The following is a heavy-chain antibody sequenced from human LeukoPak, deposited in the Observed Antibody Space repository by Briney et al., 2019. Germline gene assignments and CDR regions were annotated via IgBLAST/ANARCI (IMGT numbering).Heavy chain of an antibody. J-gene: IGHJ4*02. Sequence: GGSLRLSCAASGFTFSSYAMSWVRQAPGKGLEWVSAISGSGGSTYYPDSVEGRFTISRDNSKNTLYLQMNSLRAEDTAIYYCAKDHPRQGVTAHTPFDYWGQGTLVTVSS. CDR1: GFTFSSYA. V-gene: IGHV3-23*01. CDR2: ISGSGGST. D-gene: IGHD2-15*01. CDR3: AKDHPRQGVTAHTPFDY.